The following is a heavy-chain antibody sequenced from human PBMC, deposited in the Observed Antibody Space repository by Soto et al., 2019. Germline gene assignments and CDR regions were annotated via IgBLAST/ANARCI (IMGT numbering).Heavy chain of an antibody. J-gene: IGHJ6*02. CDR1: GYTFTSYY. D-gene: IGHD6-13*01. CDR2: INPSGGST. CDR3: ARNVAAAGTYYYDYDMDG. V-gene: IGHV1-46*01. Sequence: QVQLVQSGAEVKKPGASVKVSCKASGYTFTSYYMHWVRQAPGQGLEWMGIINPSGGSTSYAQKFQGRVTMTRNTSTSTGYMELSSRRSEDTAVYYCARNVAAAGTYYYDYDMDGWGQGTTVTVSS.